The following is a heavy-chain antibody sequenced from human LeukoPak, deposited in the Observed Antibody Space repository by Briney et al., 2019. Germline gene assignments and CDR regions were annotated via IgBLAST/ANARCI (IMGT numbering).Heavy chain of an antibody. V-gene: IGHV3-21*01. J-gene: IGHJ4*02. CDR2: ISSSSSYI. CDR1: GFTFSSYS. Sequence: GGSLRLSCAASGFTFSSYSMNWVRQAPGKGLEWVSSISSSSSYIYYADSVKGRFTISRDNAKNSLYLQVNSLRAEDTAVYYCARDPGPYYFDYWGQGTLVTVSS. CDR3: ARDPGPYYFDY.